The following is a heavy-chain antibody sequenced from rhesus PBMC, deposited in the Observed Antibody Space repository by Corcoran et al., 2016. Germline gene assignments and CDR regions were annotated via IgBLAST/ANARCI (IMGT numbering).Heavy chain of an antibody. Sequence: EVQLVESGGGLVKPGGSLRLSCVVSGFTFSSYEMHWVRQGPGKGLEWVSVIGESGGTTYYADSVKGRFTIPRDNAKNSLFLQMNSLRAEDTAVYYCTRSYNWNYGGGGLDSWGQGVVVTVSS. CDR2: IGESGGTT. D-gene: IGHD1-26*01. CDR3: TRSYNWNYGGGGLDS. CDR1: GFTFSSYE. V-gene: IGHV3-100*02. J-gene: IGHJ6*01.